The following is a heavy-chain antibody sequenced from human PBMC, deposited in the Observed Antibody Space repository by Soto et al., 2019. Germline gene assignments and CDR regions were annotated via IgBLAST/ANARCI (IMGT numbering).Heavy chain of an antibody. CDR1: GFTFSDYR. Sequence: DVQLVESGGGLVQPWGSLRLSCTASGFTFSDYRMDWVRQAPGKGLEWVSSISSVSSYIFYADSVKGRFTISRDNAKNSVYLQMRSLGAEDTAVYYCVRVDFSPGNDFYYYMDVWGKGTAVIVSS. J-gene: IGHJ6*03. CDR3: VRVDFSPGNDFYYYMDV. CDR2: ISSVSSYI. D-gene: IGHD3-3*01. V-gene: IGHV3-21*01.